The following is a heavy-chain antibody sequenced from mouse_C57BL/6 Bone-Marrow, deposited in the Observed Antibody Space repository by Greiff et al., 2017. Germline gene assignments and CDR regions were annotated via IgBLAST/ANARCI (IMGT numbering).Heavy chain of an antibody. J-gene: IGHJ2*01. D-gene: IGHD1-3*01. V-gene: IGHV5-16*01. CDR1: GFTFSDYY. CDR3: ARDHNFYLDD. CDR2: INYDGSST. Sequence: EVQLVESEGGLVQPGSSMKLSCTASGFTFSDYYMAWVRQVPEQGLEWVANINYDGSSTYYLDSLKSRIIISKDNAKNLLYLQMSSLKSEDTATYYSARDHNFYLDDGGQGTTLTVSS.